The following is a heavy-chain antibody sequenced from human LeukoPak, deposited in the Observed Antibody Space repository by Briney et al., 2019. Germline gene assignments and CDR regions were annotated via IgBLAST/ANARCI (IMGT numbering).Heavy chain of an antibody. J-gene: IGHJ4*02. CDR1: GGTFSSYA. D-gene: IGHD4-17*01. V-gene: IGHV1-69*13. Sequence: ASVKVSCKAPGGTFSSYAISWVRQAPGQGLEWMGGIIPIFGTANYAQKFQGRVTITADESTSTAYMELSSLRSEDTAVYYCASRPDDYGDYVWVYWGQGTLVTVSS. CDR2: IIPIFGTA. CDR3: ASRPDDYGDYVWVY.